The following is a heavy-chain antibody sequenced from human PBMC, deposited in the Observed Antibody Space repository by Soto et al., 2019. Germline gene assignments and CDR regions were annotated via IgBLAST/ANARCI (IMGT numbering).Heavy chain of an antibody. D-gene: IGHD4-17*01. CDR2: IYYSGST. V-gene: IGHV4-31*03. CDR1: GGSISSGGYY. Sequence: QVQLQESGPGLVKPSQTLSLTCTVSGGSISSGGYYWSWIRQHPGKGLEWIGYIYYSGSTYYNPSLKRRVIISVDTSKNQFSLKLSSVTAADTAVYYCARGRDYGGNEDYWGQGTLVTVSS. J-gene: IGHJ4*02. CDR3: ARGRDYGGNEDY.